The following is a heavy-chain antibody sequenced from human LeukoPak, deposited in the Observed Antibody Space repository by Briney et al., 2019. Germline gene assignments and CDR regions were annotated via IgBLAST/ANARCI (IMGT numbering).Heavy chain of an antibody. D-gene: IGHD1-1*01. J-gene: IGHJ4*02. CDR1: GGSISGYD. CDR3: AREGTTGWAF. Sequence: SETLSLTCTVSGGSISGYDWSWIRQPPGKGLEWIGYIYYSGNTKYNPSLKSRVTMSVDTSKNQFSLKVSSVTAADTAVYFCAREGTTGWAFWGQGTLVTVSS. CDR2: IYYSGNT. V-gene: IGHV4-59*01.